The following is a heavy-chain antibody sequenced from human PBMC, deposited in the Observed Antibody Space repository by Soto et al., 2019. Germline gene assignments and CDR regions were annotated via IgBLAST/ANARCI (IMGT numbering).Heavy chain of an antibody. CDR3: ARDRGAAAGTGYFDY. J-gene: IGHJ4*02. V-gene: IGHV3-30-3*01. CDR1: GFTFSSYA. CDR2: ISYDGSNK. Sequence: QVQLVESGGGVVQPGRSLRLSCAASGFTFSSYAMHWVRQAPGKGLEWVAVISYDGSNKNYADSVKGRFTISRDNSKNTLYLQMNSLRAEDTAVYYCARDRGAAAGTGYFDYWGQGTLVTVSS. D-gene: IGHD6-13*01.